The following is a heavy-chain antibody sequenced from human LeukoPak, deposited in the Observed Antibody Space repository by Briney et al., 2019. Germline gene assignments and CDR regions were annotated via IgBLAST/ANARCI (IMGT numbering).Heavy chain of an antibody. Sequence: PTETLSLTCTVSGASISSSNYYWGWIRQPPGKGLEWIGSMYYGGSTYYNPAHQSRVTISVDTSKNQFPLRLTSVTAADTAVYCARTPLRGATFFTSYPNWFDTWGQGTLVTVSS. CDR3: ARTPLRGATFFTSYPNWFDT. V-gene: IGHV4-39*01. CDR2: MYYGGST. D-gene: IGHD3-10*01. CDR1: GASISSSNYY. J-gene: IGHJ5*02.